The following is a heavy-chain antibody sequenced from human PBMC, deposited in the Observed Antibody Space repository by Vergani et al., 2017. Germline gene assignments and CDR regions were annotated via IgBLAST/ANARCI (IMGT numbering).Heavy chain of an antibody. CDR3: ARVRTMPYGMDV. V-gene: IGHV1-18*01. Sequence: QVQLVQSGAEVKKPGSSVKVSCKASGGTFSSYAISWVRQAPGQGLEWMGRISAYNGNTNYAQKLQGRVTMTTDTSTSTAYMELRSLRSDDTAVYYCARVRTMPYGMDVWGQGTTVTVSS. CDR2: ISAYNGNT. J-gene: IGHJ6*02. CDR1: GGTFSSYA. D-gene: IGHD2-2*01.